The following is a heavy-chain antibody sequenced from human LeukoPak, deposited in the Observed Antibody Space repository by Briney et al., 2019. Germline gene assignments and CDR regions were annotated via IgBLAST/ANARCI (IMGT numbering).Heavy chain of an antibody. J-gene: IGHJ4*02. CDR1: GFAFNTYA. CDR3: VRDPYDSGRGAWLY. V-gene: IGHV3-30*04. Sequence: GGSLRLSCAASGFAFNTYAMHWVRQAPGKGLEWVAVISYDGRNEYYADSVKGRFTISRDNSKNMLYLQMNSLRTEDTAVFYCVRDPYDSGRGAWLYWGQGTLVAVSS. CDR2: ISYDGRNE. D-gene: IGHD3-22*01.